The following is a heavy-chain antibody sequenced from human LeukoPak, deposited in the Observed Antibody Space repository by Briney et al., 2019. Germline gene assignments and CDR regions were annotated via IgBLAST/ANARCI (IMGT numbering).Heavy chain of an antibody. CDR3: ARDYYDFWSGYSFFDY. CDR1: GGSISSYY. J-gene: IGHJ4*02. Sequence: KASETLSLTCTVSGGSISSYYWSWIRQPAGKGLEWIGRIYTSGSTNYNPSLKSRVTMSVDTSKNQFSLKLSSATAADTAVYYCARDYYDFWSGYSFFDYWGQGTLVTVSS. CDR2: IYTSGST. D-gene: IGHD3-3*01. V-gene: IGHV4-4*07.